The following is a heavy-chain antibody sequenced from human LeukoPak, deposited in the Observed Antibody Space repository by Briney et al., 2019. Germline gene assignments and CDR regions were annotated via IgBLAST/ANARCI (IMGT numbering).Heavy chain of an antibody. V-gene: IGHV4-34*01. D-gene: IGHD3-10*01. J-gene: IGHJ6*03. Sequence: SETLSLTCAVYGGSFSGYYWSWIRQPPGKGLEWIGEINHSGSTNYNPSLKSRVTISVDTSKNQFSLKLCSVTAADTAVYYCARMRRTLWFHYYYYYYMDVWGKGTTVTVSS. CDR2: INHSGST. CDR3: ARMRRTLWFHYYYYYYMDV. CDR1: GGSFSGYY.